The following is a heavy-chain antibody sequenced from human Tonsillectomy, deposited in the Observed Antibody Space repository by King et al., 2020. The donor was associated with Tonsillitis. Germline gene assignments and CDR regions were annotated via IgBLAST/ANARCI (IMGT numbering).Heavy chain of an antibody. CDR2: ISWNSGSI. J-gene: IGHJ4*02. CDR1: GFTFDDYA. V-gene: IGHV3-9*01. CDR3: AKDIWILWFGIDY. Sequence: QLVQSGGGLVQPGRSLRLSCAASGFTFDDYAIHWVRQAPGKDLEWVSGISWNSGSIGYADSVKGRFTISRDNAKNSLYLQMNSLRAEDTALYYCAKDIWILWFGIDYWGQGTLVTVSS. D-gene: IGHD3-10*01.